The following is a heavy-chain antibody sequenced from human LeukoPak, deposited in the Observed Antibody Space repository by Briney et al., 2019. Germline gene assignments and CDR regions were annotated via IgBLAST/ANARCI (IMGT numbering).Heavy chain of an antibody. CDR2: ISPNNGGT. CDR3: ARVVRGSNFFDY. CDR1: GYTFTGYY. D-gene: IGHD3-10*01. J-gene: IGHJ4*02. Sequence: ASVKVSCKASGYTFTGYYAHWVRQAPGQGLEWMGRISPNNGGTNYAQKFQGWVTMTRDTSISTAYMELSRLRSDDTAVYYCARVVRGSNFFDYWGQETLVTVSS. V-gene: IGHV1-2*04.